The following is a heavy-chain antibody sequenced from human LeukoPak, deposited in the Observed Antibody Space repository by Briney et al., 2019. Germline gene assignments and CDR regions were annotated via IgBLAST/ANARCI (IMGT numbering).Heavy chain of an antibody. CDR2: IYPCDSDT. CDR3: SRHQGGGTALTDY. Sequence: GESLKISCQGSGYRFTSYWIGWVRQMPGKGLEWMGFIYPCDSDTRYNPSFQGQATISADKSTNTAYLQWSSLKASDTAMYYCSRHQGGGTALTDYWGQGTPVTVSS. V-gene: IGHV5-51*01. J-gene: IGHJ4*02. D-gene: IGHD1-1*01. CDR1: GYRFTSYW.